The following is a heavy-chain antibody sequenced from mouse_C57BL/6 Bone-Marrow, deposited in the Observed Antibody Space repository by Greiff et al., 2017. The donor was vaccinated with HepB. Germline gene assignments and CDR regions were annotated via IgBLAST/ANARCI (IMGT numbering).Heavy chain of an antibody. D-gene: IGHD2-1*01. CDR2: IWWDDDK. J-gene: IGHJ2*01. CDR1: GFSLSTFGMG. Sequence: QVTLKVCGPGILQPSQTLSLTCSFSGFSLSTFGMGVGWIRQPSGKGLEWLAHIWWDDDKYYNPALKSRPTISKDTSKNQVFLKIANVDTADTATYYCARIRNLYGNYVDYFDYWGQGTTLTVSS. V-gene: IGHV8-8*01. CDR3: ARIRNLYGNYVDYFDY.